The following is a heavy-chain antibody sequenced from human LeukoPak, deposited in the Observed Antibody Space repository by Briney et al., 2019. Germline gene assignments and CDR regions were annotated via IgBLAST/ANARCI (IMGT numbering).Heavy chain of an antibody. J-gene: IGHJ6*02. CDR2: IESKTDGGTT. CDR1: GFTFSNAW. V-gene: IGHV3-15*04. CDR3: ARDLNV. Sequence: PGGSLRLSCAASGFTFSNAWMSWVRQAPGKGLEWVGRIESKTDGGTTDYAAAVKGRFTISRDDSKNTLYLQMNSLKTEDTAVYYCARDLNVWGQGTTVTVSS.